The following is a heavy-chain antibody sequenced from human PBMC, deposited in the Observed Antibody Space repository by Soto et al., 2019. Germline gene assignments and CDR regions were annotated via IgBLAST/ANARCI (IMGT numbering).Heavy chain of an antibody. CDR1: GYTFTSHA. CDR2: INAGNGNT. Sequence: ASVKVSCKASGYTFTSHAMHWVRQAPGQRLEWMGWINAGNGNTKYSQKFQGRVTITRDTSASTAYMELSSLRSEDTAVYYCARCVVPAEDYYYYGMDVWGQGTTVTVSS. J-gene: IGHJ6*02. CDR3: ARCVVPAEDYYYYGMDV. V-gene: IGHV1-3*01. D-gene: IGHD2-2*01.